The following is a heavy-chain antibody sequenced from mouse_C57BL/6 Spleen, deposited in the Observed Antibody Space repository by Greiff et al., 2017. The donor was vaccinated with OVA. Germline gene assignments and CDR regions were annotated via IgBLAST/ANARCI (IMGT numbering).Heavy chain of an antibody. J-gene: IGHJ2*01. D-gene: IGHD1-1*01. Sequence: QVQLQQSGAELAKPGASVKLSCKASGYTFTSYWMHWVKQRPGQGLEWIGYINPSSGYTKYNQKFKDKATLTADQSSSTAYMQLSSLTYDDSAVYYCARGDGVATEYWGQGTTLTVSS. CDR1: GYTFTSYW. V-gene: IGHV1-7*01. CDR3: ARGDGVATEY. CDR2: INPSSGYT.